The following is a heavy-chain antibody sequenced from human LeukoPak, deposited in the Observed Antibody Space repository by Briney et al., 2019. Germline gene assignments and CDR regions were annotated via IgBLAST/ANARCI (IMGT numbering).Heavy chain of an antibody. CDR1: GFSFSSYA. CDR2: ISGSGGST. CDR3: AKDGIRDYGYYMDV. V-gene: IGHV3-23*01. Sequence: GGSLRLSCAASGFSFSSYAMSWVRQAPGKGLEWVSAISGSGGSTYYADSVKGRFTISRDNSKNTLYLQMNSLRAEDTAVYYCAKDGIRDYGYYMDVWGKGTTLTVSS. D-gene: IGHD4-17*01. J-gene: IGHJ6*03.